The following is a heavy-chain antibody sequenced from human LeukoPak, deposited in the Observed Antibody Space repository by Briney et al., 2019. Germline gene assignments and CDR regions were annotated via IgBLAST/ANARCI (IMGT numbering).Heavy chain of an antibody. D-gene: IGHD2-21*02. CDR2: INTNTGNP. CDR3: ARFVGFGGDCYSGISDY. Sequence: ASVKVSCKASGYTFTSYAMNWVRQAPGQGLEWMGWINTNTGNPTYAQGFTGRFVFSLDTSVSTAYLQISSLKAEDTAVYYCARFVGFGGDCYSGISDYWGQGTLVTVSS. V-gene: IGHV7-4-1*02. CDR1: GYTFTSYA. J-gene: IGHJ4*02.